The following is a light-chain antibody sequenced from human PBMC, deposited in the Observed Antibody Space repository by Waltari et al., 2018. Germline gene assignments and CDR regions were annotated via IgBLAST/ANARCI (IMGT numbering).Light chain of an antibody. J-gene: IGKJ4*01. V-gene: IGKV1D-12*01. CDR2: AAS. CDR1: QGMSSW. CDR3: LQTNSLPFT. Sequence: DLQMTQSPSSVSASVGDRVTITCRASQGMSSWLAWYQQEPGKAPNLLISAASSLQSGVPSRFSGSGSGTDFTLTISSLQPEDFATYYCLQTNSLPFTFGGGTNVEIK.